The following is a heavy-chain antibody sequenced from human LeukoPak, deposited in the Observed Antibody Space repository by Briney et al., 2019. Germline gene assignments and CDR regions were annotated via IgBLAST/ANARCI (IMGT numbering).Heavy chain of an antibody. Sequence: GGSLRLSCAASGFTYSSYSMNWVRQAPGKVLEWVSSISSSSSYIYYADSVKGRFTISRDNAKNSLYLQMNSLRAEDTAVYYCAGTISRAFDIWGQGTMVTVSS. V-gene: IGHV3-21*01. CDR2: ISSSSSYI. CDR1: GFTYSSYS. CDR3: AGTISRAFDI. D-gene: IGHD3-3*01. J-gene: IGHJ3*02.